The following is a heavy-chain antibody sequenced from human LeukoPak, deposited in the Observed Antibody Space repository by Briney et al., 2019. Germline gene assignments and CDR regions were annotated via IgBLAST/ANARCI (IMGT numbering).Heavy chain of an antibody. J-gene: IGHJ5*02. V-gene: IGHV1-69*01. D-gene: IGHD2-15*01. Sequence: SVKVSCKASGGTFSSYAISWVRQAPGQGLEWMGGIIPIFGTANYAQKFQGRVTTTADESTGTAYMELSSLRSEDTAVYYCARGRGYCSGGSCYSRWFDPWGQGTLVTVSS. CDR3: ARGRGYCSGGSCYSRWFDP. CDR2: IIPIFGTA. CDR1: GGTFSSYA.